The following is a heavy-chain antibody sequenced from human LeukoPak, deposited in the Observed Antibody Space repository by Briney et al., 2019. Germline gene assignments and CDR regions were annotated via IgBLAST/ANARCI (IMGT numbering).Heavy chain of an antibody. Sequence: SETLSLTCSVFDGSISTYYWSWIRQPPGKGLEWIGYIYYSGSTNYNPSLRSRVTISVDTSKNQFSLKLSSVTAADTAVYYCARGFGPGGASDIWGQGTMVTVSS. CDR2: IYYSGST. J-gene: IGHJ3*02. CDR3: ARGFGPGGASDI. D-gene: IGHD3-16*01. CDR1: DGSISTYY. V-gene: IGHV4-59*01.